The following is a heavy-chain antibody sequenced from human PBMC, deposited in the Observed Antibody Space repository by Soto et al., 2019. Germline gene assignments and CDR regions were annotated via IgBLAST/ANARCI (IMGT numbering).Heavy chain of an antibody. D-gene: IGHD6-13*01. CDR2: IYYSGST. Sequence: ETLSLTCTVSGGSISSSSYYWGWIRQPPGKGLEWIGSIYYSGSTYYNPSLKSRVTISVDTSKNQFSLKLSSVTAADTAVYYCARGSSSWTHRDFQHWGQGTLVTVSS. CDR1: GGSISSSSYY. V-gene: IGHV4-39*01. J-gene: IGHJ1*01. CDR3: ARGSSSWTHRDFQH.